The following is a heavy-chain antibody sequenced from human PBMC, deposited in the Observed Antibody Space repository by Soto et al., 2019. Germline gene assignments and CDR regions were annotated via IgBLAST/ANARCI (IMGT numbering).Heavy chain of an antibody. CDR3: TNWRGRLNFDY. J-gene: IGHJ4*02. Sequence: GGSLRLSCAASGFRFSYYGMHWVRQAPGKGLEWVAAIFSDGNTKQYADSVKGRFSVSRDNSENTLYLQMTSLRVDDTAVYYCTNWRGRLNFDYWGQGTLVTVSS. CDR1: GFRFSYYG. V-gene: IGHV3-33*06. D-gene: IGHD3-10*01. CDR2: IFSDGNTK.